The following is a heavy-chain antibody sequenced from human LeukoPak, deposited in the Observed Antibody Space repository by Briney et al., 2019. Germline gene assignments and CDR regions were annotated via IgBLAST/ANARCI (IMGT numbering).Heavy chain of an antibody. D-gene: IGHD6-13*01. CDR3: ARAGSSSWYYYWFDP. CDR2: IYYSGST. Sequence: SSETLSLTCTVSGGSISSSSYYWGWIRQPPGKGLEWIGSIYYSGSTYYNPSLKSRVTISVDTSKNQFSLKLSSVTAADTAVYYCARAGSSSWYYYWFDPWGQGTLVTVSS. J-gene: IGHJ5*02. V-gene: IGHV4-39*01. CDR1: GGSISSSSYY.